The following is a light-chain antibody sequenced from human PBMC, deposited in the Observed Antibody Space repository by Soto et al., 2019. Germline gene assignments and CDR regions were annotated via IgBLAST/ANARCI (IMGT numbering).Light chain of an antibody. Sequence: QSVLTQPPSVSGAPGQRVTISRTGASSNIGARYDVHWYQQLPGTAPKLLIYDDINRPSGVPDRFSGSKSGTSASLAITGLQAEDEGEYYCQSYDSSLSGVVFGGGTKLTVL. CDR1: SSNIGARYD. CDR2: DDI. V-gene: IGLV1-40*01. J-gene: IGLJ2*01. CDR3: QSYDSSLSGVV.